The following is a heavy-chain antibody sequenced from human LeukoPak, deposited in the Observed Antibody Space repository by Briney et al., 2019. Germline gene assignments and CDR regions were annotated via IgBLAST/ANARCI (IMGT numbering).Heavy chain of an antibody. D-gene: IGHD6-13*01. CDR2: INPSGGST. CDR3: AREGSLAFDY. Sequence: ASVKVSCKSSGYTFTSYYMHWVGQAPGQRLEGMGIINPSGGSTSYAQKFQGRVTMTRDMSTSTVYMELSSLRSEDTAVYYCAREGSLAFDYSGQGTLVTVSS. CDR1: GYTFTSYY. V-gene: IGHV1-46*01. J-gene: IGHJ4*02.